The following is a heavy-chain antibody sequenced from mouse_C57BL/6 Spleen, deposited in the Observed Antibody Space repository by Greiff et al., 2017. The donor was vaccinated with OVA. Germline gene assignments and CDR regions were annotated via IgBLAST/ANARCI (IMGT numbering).Heavy chain of an antibody. V-gene: IGHV1-18*01. CDR2: INPNNGGT. Sequence: EVQLQQSGPELVKPGASVKIPCKASGYTFTDYNMDWVKQSHGKSLEWIGDINPNNGGTIYNQKFKGKATLTVDKSSSTAYMELRSLTSEDTAVYYCARGSTVSRRGAMDYWGQGTSVTVSS. CDR3: ARGSTVSRRGAMDY. CDR1: GYTFTDYN. J-gene: IGHJ4*01. D-gene: IGHD1-1*01.